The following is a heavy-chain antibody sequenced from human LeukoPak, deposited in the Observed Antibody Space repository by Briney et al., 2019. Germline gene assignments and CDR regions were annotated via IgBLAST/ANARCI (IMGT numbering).Heavy chain of an antibody. CDR2: ISAYNGNT. CDR3: ARAGAAVTMFFDF. J-gene: IGHJ4*02. CDR1: GYTFTSYG. D-gene: IGHD4-17*01. Sequence: EASVKVSCKAYGYTFTSYGISWVRQAPGQGLEWMGWISAYNGNTNYAQKLQGRVTMTTATSTSTAYMELRSLRSDDTAVYYCARAGAAVTMFFDFWGQGTLVTVSS. V-gene: IGHV1-18*01.